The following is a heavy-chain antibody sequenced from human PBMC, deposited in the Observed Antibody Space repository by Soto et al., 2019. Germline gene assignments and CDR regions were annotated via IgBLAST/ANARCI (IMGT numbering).Heavy chain of an antibody. CDR2: IYYSGST. CDR3: ARDLRIEPPLPYCSGGSCYSYEI. V-gene: IGHV4-31*03. D-gene: IGHD2-15*01. Sequence: SETLSLTCTVSGGSISSGGYYWSWIRQHPGKGLEWIGYIYYSGSTYYNPSLKSRVTISVDTSKNQFSLKLSSVTAADTAVYYCARDLRIEPPLPYCSGGSCYSYEIWGQGTLVTVSS. CDR1: GGSISSGGYY. J-gene: IGHJ4*02.